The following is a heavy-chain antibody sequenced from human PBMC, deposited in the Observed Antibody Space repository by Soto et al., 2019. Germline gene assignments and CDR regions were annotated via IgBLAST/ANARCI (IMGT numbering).Heavy chain of an antibody. D-gene: IGHD6-13*01. V-gene: IGHV3-33*01. CDR2: IWYDGSNK. CDR1: GFTFSSYG. Sequence: GGSLRLSSAASGFTFSSYGMHWVRQAPGKGLEWVAVIWYDGSNKYYADSVKGRFTISRDNSKNTLYLQMNSLRAEDTAVYYCASARSAAAGPFDYWGQGTLVTVSS. CDR3: ASARSAAAGPFDY. J-gene: IGHJ4*02.